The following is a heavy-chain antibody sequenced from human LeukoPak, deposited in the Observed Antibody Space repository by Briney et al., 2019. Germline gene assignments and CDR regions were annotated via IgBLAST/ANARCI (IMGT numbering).Heavy chain of an antibody. D-gene: IGHD3-22*01. V-gene: IGHV1-46*01. CDR1: GYTFTSYY. J-gene: IGHJ5*02. CDR3: ARDYYYDSSGLKSGWFDP. Sequence: GASVKVSCKASGYTFTSYYMHWVRQAPGQGLEWMGIINPSGGSTSYAQKFQGRVTMTRDMSTSTVYMELSSLRSEDTAVYYCARDYYYDSSGLKSGWFDPWGQGTLVTVSP. CDR2: INPSGGST.